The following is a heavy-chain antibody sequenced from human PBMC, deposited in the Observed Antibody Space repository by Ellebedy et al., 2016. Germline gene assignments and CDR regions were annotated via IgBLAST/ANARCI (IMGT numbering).Heavy chain of an antibody. CDR1: GGSFSDYY. CDR2: INHSGST. J-gene: IGHJ6*02. V-gene: IGHV4-34*01. CDR3: ARGRRYYYGSVDSYDMDV. D-gene: IGHD3-10*01. Sequence: SETLSLXXEVNGGSFSDYYWNWIRQPPGKGLEWIGEINHSGSTNSNPSLKSRVTISVDTSKNQFSLNLNSVTAADTAVYYCARGRRYYYGSVDSYDMDVWGQGTTVTVSS.